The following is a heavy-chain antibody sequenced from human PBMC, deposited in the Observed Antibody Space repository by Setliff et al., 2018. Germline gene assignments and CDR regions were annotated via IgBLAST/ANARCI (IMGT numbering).Heavy chain of an antibody. D-gene: IGHD3-10*01. CDR1: GFTFSNYA. Sequence: GGSLRLSCAASGFTFSNYAMSWVRQAPGKGLEWVSSISGTGGSTYYSDSVRGRFTISRDNSKSTLYLQMNSLRAEDTALYYCAKDPPNVGYVTGRGYFYFGMAVWGHGNTVTVSS. V-gene: IGHV3-23*01. CDR2: ISGTGGST. CDR3: AKDPPNVGYVTGRGYFYFGMAV. J-gene: IGHJ6*02.